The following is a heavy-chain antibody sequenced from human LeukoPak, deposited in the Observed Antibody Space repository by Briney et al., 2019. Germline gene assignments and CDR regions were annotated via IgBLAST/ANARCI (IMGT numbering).Heavy chain of an antibody. CDR2: IYHSGST. CDR3: ARGGSSWYDFDY. J-gene: IGHJ4*02. Sequence: SETLSLTCTVSGGSISSYYWSWIRQPPGKGLEWIGYIYHSGSTYYNPSLKSRVTISVDRSKNQFSLKLSSVTAADTAVYYCARGGSSWYDFDYWGQGTLVTVSS. CDR1: GGSISSYY. D-gene: IGHD6-13*01. V-gene: IGHV4-59*12.